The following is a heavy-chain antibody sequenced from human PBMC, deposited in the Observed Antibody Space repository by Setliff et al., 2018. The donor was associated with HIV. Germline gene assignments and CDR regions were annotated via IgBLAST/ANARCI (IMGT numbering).Heavy chain of an antibody. CDR2: VWDNGTT. CDR1: GYSIRSGYY. D-gene: IGHD2-2*01. Sequence: SETLSLTCAVSGYSIRSGYYWGWIRQPPGRGLEWIGYVWDNGTTKYNPSLESRVTISLHTSKNQFSLKLTSVTAADTAVYYCARGHCSGTNCYGVDYYGMDVWGQGTTVTVSS. V-gene: IGHV4-38-2*01. J-gene: IGHJ6*02. CDR3: ARGHCSGTNCYGVDYYGMDV.